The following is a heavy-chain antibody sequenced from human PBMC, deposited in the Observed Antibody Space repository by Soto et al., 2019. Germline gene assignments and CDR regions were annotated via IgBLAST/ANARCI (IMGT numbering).Heavy chain of an antibody. V-gene: IGHV3-23*01. D-gene: IGHD3-3*01. J-gene: IGHJ4*02. CDR2: ISGNGGYT. CDR3: AKGKANTVFGVDTLFDY. CDR1: GFTFSSYA. Sequence: GGSLRLSCAASGFTFSSYAMTWVRQAPGKGLAGVSTISGNGGYTYYSDSVRGRFTISRDNSKKTLYLQMDSLRADDTAVFYCAKGKANTVFGVDTLFDYWGQGTPVTVSS.